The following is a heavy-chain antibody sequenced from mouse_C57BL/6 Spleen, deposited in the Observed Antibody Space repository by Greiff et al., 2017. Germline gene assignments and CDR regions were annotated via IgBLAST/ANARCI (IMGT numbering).Heavy chain of an antibody. Sequence: VQLQQSGPELVKPGASVKISCKASGYSFTDYYMNWVKQSNGKSLEWIGVINPNIGTTSYNQKFKGKATLTVDQSSSTAYMQLNSLTSEDSAVDYWATYYYSSSYPYAKDYWGQGTSVTVSS. J-gene: IGHJ4*01. D-gene: IGHD1-1*01. V-gene: IGHV1-39*01. CDR1: GYSFTDYY. CDR2: INPNIGTT. CDR3: ATYYYSSSYPYAKDY.